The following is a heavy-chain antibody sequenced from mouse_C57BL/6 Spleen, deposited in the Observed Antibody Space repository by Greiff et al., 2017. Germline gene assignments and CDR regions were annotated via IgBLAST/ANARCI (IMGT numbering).Heavy chain of an antibody. D-gene: IGHD2-4*01. J-gene: IGHJ2*01. V-gene: IGHV1-59*01. CDR2: IDPSDSYT. CDR3: ARERGYDYDDFDY. Sequence: VKLQQPGAELVRPGTSVKLSCKASGYTFTSYWMHWVKQRPGQGLEWIGVIDPSDSYTNYNQKFKGKATLTVDTSSSTAYMQLSSLTSEDSAVYYCARERGYDYDDFDYWGQGTTLTVSS. CDR1: GYTFTSYW.